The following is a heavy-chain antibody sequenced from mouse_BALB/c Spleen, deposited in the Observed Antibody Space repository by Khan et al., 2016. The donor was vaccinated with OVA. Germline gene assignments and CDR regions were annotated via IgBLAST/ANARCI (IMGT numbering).Heavy chain of an antibody. V-gene: IGHV3-2*02. Sequence: EVQLQESGPGLVKPSQSLSLTCTVTGYSITSDFAWNWIRQFPGNKLEWMGYISYSGSISYNPSLKSRISITRDTSKNQFFLQLNSVTTEDTATDYCARDCVRGLMDYWGQGTSVTVSS. D-gene: IGHD3-1*01. CDR3: ARDCVRGLMDY. J-gene: IGHJ4*01. CDR2: ISYSGSI. CDR1: GYSITSDFA.